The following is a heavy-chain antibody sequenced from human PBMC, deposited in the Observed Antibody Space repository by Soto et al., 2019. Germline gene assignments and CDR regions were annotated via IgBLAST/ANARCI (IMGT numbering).Heavy chain of an antibody. V-gene: IGHV4-39*01. CDR2: IYYSGST. J-gene: IGHJ4*02. CDR3: ARQRTSVVTQAYFDS. CDR1: GDSINNRSYY. D-gene: IGHD2-21*02. Sequence: PSETLALTCTVTGDSINNRSYYWGWIRQPPGKGLEWIGSIYYSGSTYNNPSLKSRVSMSVDTSKNQFSLKLRSVTAADTAPYYCARQRTSVVTQAYFDSWGQGSLVTVSS.